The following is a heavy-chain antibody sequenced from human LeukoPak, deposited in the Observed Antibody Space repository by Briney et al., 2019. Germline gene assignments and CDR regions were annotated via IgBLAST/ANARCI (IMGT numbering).Heavy chain of an antibody. CDR3: AKDTGRITTIGLDY. J-gene: IGHJ4*02. V-gene: IGHV3-48*03. CDR1: GFTFSSYE. CDR2: ISSSGSTI. Sequence: GGSLRLSCAASGFTFSSYEMNWVRQAPGKGLEWVSYISSSGSTIYYADSVKGRFTISRDNSKNTLYLQMNSLRAEDTAVYYCAKDTGRITTIGLDYWGQGTLVTVSS. D-gene: IGHD3-22*01.